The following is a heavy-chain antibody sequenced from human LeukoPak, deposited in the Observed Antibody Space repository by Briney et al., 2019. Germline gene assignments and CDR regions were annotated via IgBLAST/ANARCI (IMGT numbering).Heavy chain of an antibody. CDR3: ARDMGVPAASYYFDY. Sequence: ASVKVSCKASGYTFSNYGISWVRQAPRQGLEWMGWISAYNGNTKYAQKLQGRVTMTTDTSTSTAYMELRSLRSDDTAVYYCARDMGVPAASYYFDYWGQGTPVTVSS. CDR1: GYTFSNYG. V-gene: IGHV1-18*01. CDR2: ISAYNGNT. J-gene: IGHJ4*02. D-gene: IGHD2-2*01.